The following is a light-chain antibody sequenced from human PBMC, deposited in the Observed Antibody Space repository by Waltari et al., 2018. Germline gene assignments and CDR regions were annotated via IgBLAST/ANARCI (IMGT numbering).Light chain of an antibody. V-gene: IGLV1-44*01. CDR1: SSNIGGNS. CDR2: ATN. J-gene: IGLJ3*02. CDR3: AAWDASLFGPWV. Sequence: SVLTQPPSASGTPGQRVTISCSGISSNIGGNSVNWYQHLPGTAPKLLFYATNPRPSGVPDRFSASMSGTSASLAISGLQSEDEADYYCAAWDASLFGPWVFGGGTRLTVL.